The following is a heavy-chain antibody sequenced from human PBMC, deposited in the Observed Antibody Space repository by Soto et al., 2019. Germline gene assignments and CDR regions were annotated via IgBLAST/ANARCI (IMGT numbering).Heavy chain of an antibody. V-gene: IGHV4-34*01. CDR3: ARVRYFAWFTGAHYCMGV. Sequence: SETLSLTCAVYGGSFSGYYWSLIRQPPGKGLEWIGEINHSGSTNYNPSLKSRVTISVDTSKNQFSLKLSSVTAADTAVYYCARVRYFAWFTGAHYCMGVWGQGTTVTVAS. D-gene: IGHD3-9*01. CDR2: INHSGST. J-gene: IGHJ6*02. CDR1: GGSFSGYY.